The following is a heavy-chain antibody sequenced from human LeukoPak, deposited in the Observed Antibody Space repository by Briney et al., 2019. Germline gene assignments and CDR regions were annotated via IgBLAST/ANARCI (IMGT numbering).Heavy chain of an antibody. CDR2: IYHSGST. Sequence: PSETLSLTCTVSGYSISSGYYWGWIRQPPGKGLEWIGSIYHSGSTYYNPSLKSRVTISVDTSKNQFSLKLSSVTAADTAVYYCATGGVAVAGNDAFDIWGQGTMVTVSS. V-gene: IGHV4-38-2*02. D-gene: IGHD6-19*01. CDR3: ATGGVAVAGNDAFDI. J-gene: IGHJ3*02. CDR1: GYSISSGYY.